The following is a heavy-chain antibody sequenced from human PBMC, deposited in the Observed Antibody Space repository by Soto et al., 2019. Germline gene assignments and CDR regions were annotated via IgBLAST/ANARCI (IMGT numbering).Heavy chain of an antibody. V-gene: IGHV5-51*01. D-gene: IGHD1-26*01. CDR2: IYPGDSDV. CDR1: GYSFTSYW. Sequence: PGESLKLSCKGSGYSFTSYWIAWVRQMPGQGLEWMGIIYPGDSDVTYSPSFQGQVTISADKSINTAYLQWSSLKASDTAMDYCARQWGRSRYLHYWGDGTLVTV. J-gene: IGHJ4*01. CDR3: ARQWGRSRYLHY.